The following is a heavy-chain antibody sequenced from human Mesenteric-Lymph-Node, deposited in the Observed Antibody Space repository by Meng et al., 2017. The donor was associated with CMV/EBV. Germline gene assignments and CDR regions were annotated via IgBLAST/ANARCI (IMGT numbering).Heavy chain of an antibody. CDR1: RFSFSNSA. J-gene: IGHJ5*02. D-gene: IGHD4-17*01. Sequence: RFSFSNSAVTWVRQAAGKGLEWVSSMRASQTHTYYADSVKGRFTISRDNSKNTLYLQMNSLRAEDTAVYYCAKGGYGDYVYNWFDPWGQGTLVTVSS. V-gene: IGHV3-23*05. CDR3: AKGGYGDYVYNWFDP. CDR2: MRASQTHT.